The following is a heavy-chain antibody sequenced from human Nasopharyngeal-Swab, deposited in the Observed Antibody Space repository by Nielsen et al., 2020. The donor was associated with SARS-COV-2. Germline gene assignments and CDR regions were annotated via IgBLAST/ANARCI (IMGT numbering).Heavy chain of an antibody. D-gene: IGHD3-16*02. Sequence: ESLKISCTVSGGSVSSGSYYWSWIRQPPGKGLEWIGYIYFSGSTSYNPSLKSRVTMSVDTSKNQFSLNLTSVTAADTAVYYCARVALGSYLRGRGMDVWGQGTTVTVSS. CDR1: GGSVSSGSYY. CDR3: ARVALGSYLRGRGMDV. J-gene: IGHJ6*02. V-gene: IGHV4-61*01. CDR2: IYFSGST.